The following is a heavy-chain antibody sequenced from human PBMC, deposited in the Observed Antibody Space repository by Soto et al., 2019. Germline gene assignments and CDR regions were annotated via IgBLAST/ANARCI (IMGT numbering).Heavy chain of an antibody. J-gene: IGHJ4*02. CDR2: ISGSGGST. D-gene: IGHD6-13*01. CDR1: GFTFSSYA. V-gene: IGHV3-23*01. CDR3: AKDKKQQLVGGPFDY. Sequence: GGSLRLSCAASGFTFSSYAMSWIRQAPGKGLEWVSAISGSGGSTYYADSVKGRFTISRDNSKNTLYLQMNSLRAEDTAVYYCAKDKKQQLVGGPFDYWGQGTLVTVS.